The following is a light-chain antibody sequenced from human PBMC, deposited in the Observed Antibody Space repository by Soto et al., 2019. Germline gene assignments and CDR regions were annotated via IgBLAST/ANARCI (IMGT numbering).Light chain of an antibody. V-gene: IGKV3-20*01. CDR1: ESVSDNY. J-gene: IGKJ4*01. Sequence: EIVLTQSPGTLSLSPGERATLSCRASESVSDNYLAWYQQRSGQAPRLVIYGASSRASAVPDRFSGSGSGADFTLTISRLEPDYFAVYCCQQYGYSPLTLGVATKLDIK. CDR2: GAS. CDR3: QQYGYSPLT.